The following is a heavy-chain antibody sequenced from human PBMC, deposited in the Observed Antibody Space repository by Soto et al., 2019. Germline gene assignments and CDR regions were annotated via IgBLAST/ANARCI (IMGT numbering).Heavy chain of an antibody. CDR3: ARADYAYYYMDV. CDR2: INWNGGST. V-gene: IGHV3-20*01. D-gene: IGHD4-17*01. J-gene: IGHJ6*03. Sequence: GGSLRLSCAASGFTFDDYGMSWVRQAPGKGLEWVSGINWNGGSTGYADSVKGRFTISRDNAKNSLYLQMNSLRAEDTALYHCARADYAYYYMDVWGKGTTVTVSS. CDR1: GFTFDDYG.